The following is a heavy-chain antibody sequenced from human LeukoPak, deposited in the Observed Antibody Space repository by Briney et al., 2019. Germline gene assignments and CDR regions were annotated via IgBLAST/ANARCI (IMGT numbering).Heavy chain of an antibody. CDR3: ARDGWGSYFPLDY. J-gene: IGHJ4*02. CDR2: ISAYNGNT. V-gene: IGHV1-18*01. CDR1: GYTFTSYG. D-gene: IGHD1-26*01. Sequence: ASVKVSCKASGYTFTSYGISWVRQAPGQGLEWMGWISAYNGNTNYAQKLQGRVTMTTDTSTSTAHMELRSLRSDDTAVYYCARDGWGSYFPLDYWGQGTLVTVSS.